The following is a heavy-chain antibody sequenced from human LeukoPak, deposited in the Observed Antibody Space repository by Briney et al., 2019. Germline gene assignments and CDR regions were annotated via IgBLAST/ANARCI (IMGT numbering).Heavy chain of an antibody. CDR2: ISYDGSNK. Sequence: PGGSLRLSCAASGFTFSSYWMNWVRQAPGKGLEWVAVISYDGSNKYYADSVKGRFTISRDNSKNTLYLQMNSLRAEDTAVYYCARDAYSTRYYYYGMDVWGQGTTVTVSS. CDR3: ARDAYSTRYYYYGMDV. J-gene: IGHJ6*02. CDR1: GFTFSSYW. D-gene: IGHD4-11*01. V-gene: IGHV3-30*03.